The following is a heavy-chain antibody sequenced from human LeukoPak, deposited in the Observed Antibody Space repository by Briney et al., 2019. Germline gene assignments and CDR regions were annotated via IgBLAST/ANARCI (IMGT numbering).Heavy chain of an antibody. V-gene: IGHV3-48*02. CDR1: GLTLKRFS. D-gene: IGHD1-26*01. CDR2: ISSISTIS. CDR3: ARDLHSGAYTFDY. J-gene: IGHJ4*02. Sequence: GGSLRHSCGASGLTLKRFSMNGLRLPPGRTLEGVSYISSISTISSYAGSVKGRFTITRDNAKNSLYLQMNSLRDEDTAVYYCARDLHSGAYTFDYWGQGTLVTVSS.